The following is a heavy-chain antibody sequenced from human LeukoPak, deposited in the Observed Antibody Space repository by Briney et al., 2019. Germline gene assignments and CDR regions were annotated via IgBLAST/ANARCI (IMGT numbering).Heavy chain of an antibody. CDR3: DV. CDR2: IYYIGGT. J-gene: IGHJ6*04. V-gene: IGHV4-59*08. CDR1: GGSNNSDY. Sequence: KASETLSLTCTVSGGSNNSDYWSWIRQPPGKGLEWIGYIYYIGGTNYNPSLKSRVTISLDTSKNQFSLNLRSVTAADTAVYYMDVWGKGTTVTVSS.